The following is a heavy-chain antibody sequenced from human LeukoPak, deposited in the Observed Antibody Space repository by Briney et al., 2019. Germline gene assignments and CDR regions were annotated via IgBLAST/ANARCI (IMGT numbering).Heavy chain of an antibody. V-gene: IGHV3-23*01. Sequence: GGPLRLSCAASGFTFSSYSMNWVRQAPGKGLEWVSAISGSGGSTYYADSVKGRFTISRDNSKNTLYLQMNSLRAEDTAVYYCASRPQRITIFGVVPNWFDPWGQGTLVTVSS. CDR2: ISGSGGST. D-gene: IGHD3-3*01. J-gene: IGHJ5*02. CDR1: GFTFSSYS. CDR3: ASRPQRITIFGVVPNWFDP.